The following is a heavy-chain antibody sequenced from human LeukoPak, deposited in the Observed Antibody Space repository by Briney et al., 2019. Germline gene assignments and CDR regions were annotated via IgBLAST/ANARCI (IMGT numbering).Heavy chain of an antibody. CDR2: IWYDGSNK. V-gene: IGHV3-33*01. CDR1: GFTFSSYG. D-gene: IGHD3-3*01. CDR3: ARDLGVEEGPYFDY. Sequence: GGSLRLSCAASGFTFSSYGMHWVRQAPGKGLEWVAVIWYDGSNKYYADSVKGRFTISRDNSKNTLYLQMNSLRAEDTAVYYCARDLGVEEGPYFDYWGQGTLVTVSS. J-gene: IGHJ4*02.